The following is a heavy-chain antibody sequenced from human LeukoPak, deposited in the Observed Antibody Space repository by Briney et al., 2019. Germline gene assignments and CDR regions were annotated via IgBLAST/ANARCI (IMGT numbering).Heavy chain of an antibody. J-gene: IGHJ5*02. CDR2: ISNSGSTI. V-gene: IGHV3-48*03. D-gene: IGHD5-12*01. CDR3: ARGRYSDYTNWFDP. CDR1: RVTFRSFE. Sequence: SQRLSSAAGRVTFRSFEMIWVREVPGKGLEWVSYISNSGSTIYYADSVKGRFTISRDNAKNSLYLQMNSLRAEDTAVYYCARGRYSDYTNWFDPWGQGTLVTVSS.